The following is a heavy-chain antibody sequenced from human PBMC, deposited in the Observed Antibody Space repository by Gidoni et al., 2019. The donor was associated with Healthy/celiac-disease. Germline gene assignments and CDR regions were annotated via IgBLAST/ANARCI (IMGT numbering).Heavy chain of an antibody. V-gene: IGHV1-8*01. Sequence: QVQLVQSGAEVQKPGASVKVSCKASGYTFRSYAINWVRQATGQGLEWMGWMNPNSGNTGYAQKFQGRVTMTRNTSISTAYMELSSLRSEDTAVYYCARDTDPYYYYYGMDVWGQGTTVTVSS. D-gene: IGHD5-18*01. CDR3: ARDTDPYYYYYGMDV. CDR1: GYTFRSYA. CDR2: MNPNSGNT. J-gene: IGHJ6*02.